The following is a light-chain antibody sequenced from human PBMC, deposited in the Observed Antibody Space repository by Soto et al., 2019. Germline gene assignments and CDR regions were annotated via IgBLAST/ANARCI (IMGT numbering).Light chain of an antibody. Sequence: DIVMTQSPDSLAVSLGERATINCTSSQNVLYSSNKNYLAWFQQKPGQPPKLLIYWASTRESGVPDRFSGSGSGTDFTLTISSLQAEDVAVYYCQQYYSTPWTFGQGTKEEIK. V-gene: IGKV4-1*01. J-gene: IGKJ1*01. CDR2: WAS. CDR3: QQYYSTPWT. CDR1: QNVLYSSNKNY.